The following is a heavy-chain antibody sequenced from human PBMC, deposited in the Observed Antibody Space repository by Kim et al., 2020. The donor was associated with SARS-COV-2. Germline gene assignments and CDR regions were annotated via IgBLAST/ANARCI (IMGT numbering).Heavy chain of an antibody. V-gene: IGHV4-31*02. Sequence: KSRVTISVDTSKNQFSLKLSSVTAADTAVYYCARATGSITIFGVVINHFDYWGQGTLVTVSS. J-gene: IGHJ4*02. D-gene: IGHD3-3*01. CDR3: ARATGSITIFGVVINHFDY.